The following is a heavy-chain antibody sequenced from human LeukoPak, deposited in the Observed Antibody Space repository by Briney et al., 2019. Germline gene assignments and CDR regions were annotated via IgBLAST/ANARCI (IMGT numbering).Heavy chain of an antibody. D-gene: IGHD5-12*01. V-gene: IGHV3-30*18. Sequence: GGSLRLSCAASGFTSSSYGMHWVRQAPGKGLEWVAVISYDGSNKYYADSVKGRFTISRDNSKNTLYLQMNSLRAEDTAVYYCAKGVNGYDYFDYWGQGTLVTVSS. CDR1: GFTSSSYG. CDR3: AKGVNGYDYFDY. J-gene: IGHJ4*02. CDR2: ISYDGSNK.